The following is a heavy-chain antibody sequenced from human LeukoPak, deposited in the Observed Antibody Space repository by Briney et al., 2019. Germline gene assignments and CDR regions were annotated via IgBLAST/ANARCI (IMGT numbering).Heavy chain of an antibody. CDR2: IYYSGST. J-gene: IGHJ3*02. CDR1: GGSISSGGYS. Sequence: SQTLSLTCAVSGGSISSGGYSWSWIRQPPGKGLEWIGSIYYSGSTYYNPSLKSRVTISVDTSKNQFSLKLSSVTAADTAVYYCARDAQYAFDIWGQGTMVTVSS. CDR3: ARDAQYAFDI. V-gene: IGHV4-30-2*03.